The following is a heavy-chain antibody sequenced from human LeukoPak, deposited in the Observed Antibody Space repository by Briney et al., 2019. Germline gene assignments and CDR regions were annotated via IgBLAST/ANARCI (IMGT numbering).Heavy chain of an antibody. J-gene: IGHJ6*02. Sequence: PGGSLRLSCAASGFTFSSYGMHWVRQAPGKGLEWVAVISYDGSNKYYADSVKGRFTISRDNSKNTLYLQMNSLRAEDTAVYYCARSLPKYYYDSSGFYYGMDVWGQGTTVTVSS. CDR2: ISYDGSNK. CDR1: GFTFSSYG. CDR3: ARSLPKYYYDSSGFYYGMDV. V-gene: IGHV3-30*03. D-gene: IGHD3-22*01.